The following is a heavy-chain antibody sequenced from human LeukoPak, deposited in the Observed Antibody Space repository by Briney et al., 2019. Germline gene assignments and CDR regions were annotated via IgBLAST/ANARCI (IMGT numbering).Heavy chain of an antibody. D-gene: IGHD2-15*01. CDR2: ISGSGGST. CDR1: GFTFRSYA. Sequence: PGGSLRLSCAASGFTFRSYAMSWVRQAPGKGLEWVSAISGSGGSTYYADSVKGRFTISRDNSKNTLYLQMNSLRAEDTAVYYCAKDDLGYCSGGSCSAPEYFQHWGQGTLVTVSS. CDR3: AKDDLGYCSGGSCSAPEYFQH. V-gene: IGHV3-23*01. J-gene: IGHJ1*01.